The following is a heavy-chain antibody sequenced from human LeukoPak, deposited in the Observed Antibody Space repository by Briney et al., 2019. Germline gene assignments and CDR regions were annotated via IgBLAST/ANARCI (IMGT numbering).Heavy chain of an antibody. J-gene: IGHJ3*02. V-gene: IGHV1-69*05. CDR2: VLPMIGTP. CDR3: AKDAERDLLTIFDI. CDR1: GDTLGSHA. D-gene: IGHD1-26*01. Sequence: GASVKVSCKNVGDTLGSHAISWVPHAPGQGREYMGEVLPMIGTPNYAQKFQGKLTTTRDESTSTAYMELTILRTEDTATYYGAKDAERDLLTIFDIWGQGTMVTVSS.